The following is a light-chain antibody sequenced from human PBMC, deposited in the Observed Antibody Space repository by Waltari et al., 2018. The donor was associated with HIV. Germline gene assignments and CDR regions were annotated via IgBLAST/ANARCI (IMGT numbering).Light chain of an antibody. CDR2: VVS. CDR3: SSFGDSLKIL. J-gene: IGLJ3*02. V-gene: IGLV2-8*01. Sequence: QSALTQPPSAPGSLGQSVTISCTGSSSDIGAYAFVSWFQQPPHRPPKRLLYVVSRRPSTVSDRFSGSRSGNTAFLTGAGLQPDDEATYFCSSFGDSLKILFGGGTNVTIL. CDR1: SSDIGAYAF.